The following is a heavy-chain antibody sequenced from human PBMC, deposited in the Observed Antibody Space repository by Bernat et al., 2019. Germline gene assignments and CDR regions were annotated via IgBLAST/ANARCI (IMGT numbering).Heavy chain of an antibody. Sequence: QLQLQESGPGLVKPSETLSLTCTVSGGSISSSSYYWGWIRQPPGKGLEWIGSIYYSGSTYYNPSLKSRVTISVDTSKNQFSLKLSSVTAADTAVYYCARSVETTVVTVIDYWGQGTLVTVSS. CDR1: GGSISSSSYY. V-gene: IGHV4-39*01. CDR3: ARSVETTVVTVIDY. J-gene: IGHJ4*02. CDR2: IYYSGST. D-gene: IGHD4-23*01.